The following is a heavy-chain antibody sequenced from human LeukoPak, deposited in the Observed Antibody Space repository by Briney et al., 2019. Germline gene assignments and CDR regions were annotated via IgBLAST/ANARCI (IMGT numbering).Heavy chain of an antibody. D-gene: IGHD4-17*01. V-gene: IGHV4-31*03. CDR3: ARDGSGTTVTTIDAFDI. Sequence: SQTLSLTCTVSGGSISSGGYYWRWIRQHPGKGLEWIGYIYYSGSTYYNPSLKSRVTISVDTSKNQFSLKLSSVTAADTAVYYCARDGSGTTVTTIDAFDIWGQGTMVTVSS. CDR1: GGSISSGGYY. CDR2: IYYSGST. J-gene: IGHJ3*02.